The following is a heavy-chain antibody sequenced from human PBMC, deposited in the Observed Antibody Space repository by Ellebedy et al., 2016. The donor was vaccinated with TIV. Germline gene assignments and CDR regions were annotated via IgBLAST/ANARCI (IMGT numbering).Heavy chain of an antibody. CDR2: ISWDGGST. V-gene: IGHV3-43*01. D-gene: IGHD1-1*01. J-gene: IGHJ4*02. CDR3: AKGNYNDVRLDY. Sequence: GGSLRLSCAASGFTFDDYGMHWVRQAPGKGLEWVSLISWDGGSTYYADSVKGRFTISRDNSKNSLYLQMSSLRPEDTGLYYCAKGNYNDVRLDYWGQGTLVSVSS. CDR1: GFTFDDYG.